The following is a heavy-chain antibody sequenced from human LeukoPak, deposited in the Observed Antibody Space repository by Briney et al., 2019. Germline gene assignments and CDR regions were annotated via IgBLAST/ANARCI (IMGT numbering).Heavy chain of an antibody. CDR2: IFYSGST. CDR3: ARTGGGYAAYYYYYMDV. D-gene: IGHD5-12*01. CDR1: GGSISTSNYY. V-gene: IGHV4-39*07. J-gene: IGHJ6*03. Sequence: SETLSLTCTVSGGSISTSNYYWGWIRQPPGKGLEWIGNIFYSGSTYYSPSLKSRVTISLDTSRNQFSLKLNSVTAADTAVYYCARTGGGYAAYYYYYMDVWGKGTTVTVSS.